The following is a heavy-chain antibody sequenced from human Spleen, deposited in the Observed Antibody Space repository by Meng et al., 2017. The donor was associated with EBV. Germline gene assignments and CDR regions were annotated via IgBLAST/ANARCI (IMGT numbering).Heavy chain of an antibody. CDR1: GGTFSSDA. CDR2: LIPMLGAP. Sequence: VQVVRCGVGVKKPGSSVQVSCKTSGGTFSSDAISWVRQAPGQGLEWMGGLIPMLGAPNYAQKFQDRVTIIADKSMSIHYMELSSLRSDDTAVYYCASESGRGYTPDYWGRGTLVTVSS. D-gene: IGHD3-10*01. J-gene: IGHJ4*02. CDR3: ASESGRGYTPDY. V-gene: IGHV1-69*06.